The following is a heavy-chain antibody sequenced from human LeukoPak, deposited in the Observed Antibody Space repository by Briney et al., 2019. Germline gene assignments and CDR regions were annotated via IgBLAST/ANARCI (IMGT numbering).Heavy chain of an antibody. D-gene: IGHD4-17*01. CDR2: ISSSGSTI. CDR1: GFTVSSYE. Sequence: GGSLRLSCAASGFTVSSYEMNWVRQAPGKGLEWVSYISSSGSTIYYADSVKGRFTISRDNAKNSLYLQMNSLRAEDTAVYYCARDYGAGMDVWGQGTTVTVSS. CDR3: ARDYGAGMDV. V-gene: IGHV3-48*03. J-gene: IGHJ6*02.